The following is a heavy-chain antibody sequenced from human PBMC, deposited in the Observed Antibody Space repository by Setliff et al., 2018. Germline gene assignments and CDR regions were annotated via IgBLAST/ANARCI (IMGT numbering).Heavy chain of an antibody. CDR3: ARLALTGYDSSGYYYALEYYYYMDV. V-gene: IGHV3-48*01. J-gene: IGHJ6*03. Sequence: GGSLRLSCAASGFIFTKYAMSWVRQAPGKGLEWVSSISGSGGTRYYADSVKGRFTISRDNANRSLYLQMNSLRAEDTAVYYCARLALTGYDSSGYYYALEYYYYMDVWGKGTTVTVSS. CDR1: GFIFTKYA. CDR2: ISGSGGTR. D-gene: IGHD3-22*01.